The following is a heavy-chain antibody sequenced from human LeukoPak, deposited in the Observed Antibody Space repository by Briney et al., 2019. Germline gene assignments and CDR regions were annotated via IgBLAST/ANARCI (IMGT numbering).Heavy chain of an antibody. V-gene: IGHV3-30*18. CDR2: ISYDGSNK. CDR3: AKVADCSSTSCYTLDY. D-gene: IGHD2-2*02. Sequence: GGSLRLSCAASGFTFSSYGMHWVRQAPGKGLEWVAVISYDGSNKYYADSVKGRFTTSRDNSKNTLYLQMNSLRAEDTAVYYCAKVADCSSTSCYTLDYWGQGTLVTVSS. CDR1: GFTFSSYG. J-gene: IGHJ4*02.